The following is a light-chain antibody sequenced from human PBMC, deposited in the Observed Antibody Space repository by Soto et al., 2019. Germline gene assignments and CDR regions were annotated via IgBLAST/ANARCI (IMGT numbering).Light chain of an antibody. V-gene: IGKV3-20*01. CDR2: DTS. CDR3: QHLWT. J-gene: IGKJ1*01. CDR1: QSVGGSS. Sequence: ETVLTQSPGTLSLSPGERATVSCRASQSVGGSSLAWYQQRPGQAPRLLIYDTSKRATGIPDRFSGSGSGTEFTLTISSLQPDDFATYYCQHLWTFGQGTKVDI.